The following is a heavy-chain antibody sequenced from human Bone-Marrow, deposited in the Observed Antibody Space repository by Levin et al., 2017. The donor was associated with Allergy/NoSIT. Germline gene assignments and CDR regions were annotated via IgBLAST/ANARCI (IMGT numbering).Heavy chain of an antibody. V-gene: IGHV1-2*02. CDR3: ASPLYYDSSGYYFDY. CDR2: INPNSGGT. J-gene: IGHJ4*02. CDR1: GYTFTGYY. D-gene: IGHD3-22*01. Sequence: ASVKVSCKASGYTFTGYYMHWVRQAPGQGLEWMGWINPNSGGTNSAQKFQGRVTMTRDTSISTAYMELSRLRSDDTAVYYCASPLYYDSSGYYFDYWGQGTLVTVSS.